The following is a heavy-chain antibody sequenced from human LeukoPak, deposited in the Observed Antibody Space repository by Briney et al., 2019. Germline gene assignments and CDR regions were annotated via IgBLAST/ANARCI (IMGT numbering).Heavy chain of an antibody. CDR1: GGSLSRYY. D-gene: IGHD2-21*02. CDR3: ARDLRGDYFYYYGMDV. CDR2: IYYSGST. J-gene: IGHJ6*04. V-gene: IGHV4-59*01. Sequence: SETLSVTRTVSGGSLSRYYWSWLRQPPRKRLEWIGYIYYSGSTNYNPSLTSRVTISVDTSKNQFSLKLSSVTAADTAVYYCARDLRGDYFYYYGMDVWGKGTTVTVSS.